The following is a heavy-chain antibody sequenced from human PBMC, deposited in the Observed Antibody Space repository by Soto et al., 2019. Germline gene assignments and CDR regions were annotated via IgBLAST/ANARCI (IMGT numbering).Heavy chain of an antibody. CDR2: IFSSDEK. Sequence: QVTLKESGPALVKPTEPLTLTCTVSGFSLSDARMGVTWIRQPPGKALEWLAHIFSSDEKSYRTSLRSSLTISKDTSKSQVVLTMINLDPVDTATYYCARIIGDLGRWHFDYWGQGALVTVSS. V-gene: IGHV2-26*01. CDR1: GFSLSDARMG. J-gene: IGHJ4*02. D-gene: IGHD2-21*02. CDR3: ARIIGDLGRWHFDY.